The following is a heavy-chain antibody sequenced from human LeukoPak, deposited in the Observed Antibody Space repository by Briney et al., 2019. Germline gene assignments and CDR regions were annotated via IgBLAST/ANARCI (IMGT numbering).Heavy chain of an antibody. CDR2: MNPNSGNT. J-gene: IGHJ6*03. V-gene: IGHV1-8*01. CDR1: GYTFTSYD. CDR3: ARSGPQYSGSYYYYYMDV. D-gene: IGHD1-26*01. Sequence: ASVKVSCRASGYTFTSYDINWVRQATGQGLEWMGWMNPNSGNTGYAQKFQGRVTMTRNTSISTAYMELSSLRSEDTAVYYCARSGPQYSGSYYYYYMDVWGKGTTVTVSS.